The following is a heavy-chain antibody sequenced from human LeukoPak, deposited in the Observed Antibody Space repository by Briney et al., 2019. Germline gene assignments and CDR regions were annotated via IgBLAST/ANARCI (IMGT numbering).Heavy chain of an antibody. J-gene: IGHJ4*02. Sequence: GGSLRLSWAASGFTVNRNYMIWVRQAPGKGLECVSAIYSGATTWCADSVKGRFTISRDTNTLYLQMNSLRAEDTAVYYCARKSDSLLVREGDCWGQGTLVTVSS. CDR2: IYSGATT. V-gene: IGHV3-66*01. CDR3: ARKSDSLLVREGDC. D-gene: IGHD3-10*01. CDR1: GFTVNRNY.